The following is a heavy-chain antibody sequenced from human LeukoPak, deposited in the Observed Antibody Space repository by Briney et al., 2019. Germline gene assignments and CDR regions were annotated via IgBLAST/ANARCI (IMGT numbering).Heavy chain of an antibody. Sequence: PSETLSLTCAVYGGSFSGYYWSWIRQPPGKGLEWIGEINHSGSTNYNPSLKGRVTISVDTSKNQFSLKLSSVTAADTAVYYCARALRYYDFWSGFPSPLDYWGQGTLVTVSS. CDR1: GGSFSGYY. CDR2: INHSGST. J-gene: IGHJ4*02. CDR3: ARALRYYDFWSGFPSPLDY. D-gene: IGHD3-3*01. V-gene: IGHV4-34*01.